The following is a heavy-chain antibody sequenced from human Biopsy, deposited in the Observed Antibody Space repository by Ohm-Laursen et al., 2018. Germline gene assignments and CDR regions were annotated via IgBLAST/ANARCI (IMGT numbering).Heavy chain of an antibody. D-gene: IGHD3-10*01. Sequence: ASVKVSCNASGYTFTDYSLHWVRQAPGQGLEWMGWVNPNSGATNYAQKFQGRVTMTSDTSISTAYIELRRLISDDRAVYFCARDRMVTIITLVRADTFDIWGQGTLVSVSS. J-gene: IGHJ3*02. CDR2: VNPNSGAT. V-gene: IGHV1-2*02. CDR3: ARDRMVTIITLVRADTFDI. CDR1: GYTFTDYS.